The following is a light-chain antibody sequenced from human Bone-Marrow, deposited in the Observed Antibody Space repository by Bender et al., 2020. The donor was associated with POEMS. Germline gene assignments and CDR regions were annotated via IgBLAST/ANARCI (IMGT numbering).Light chain of an antibody. J-gene: IGLJ3*02. CDR2: TNN. Sequence: QSVLTQPPSASGTPGQRVTISCSGSSSNIGSNYVYWYQQFPGTAPKLLIYTNNQRPSGVPDRFSASKSGTSASLAISGLRSEDEADYYCAAWDDGLSGRVFGGGTKLTVL. CDR1: SSNIGSNY. CDR3: AAWDDGLSGRV. V-gene: IGLV1-47*01.